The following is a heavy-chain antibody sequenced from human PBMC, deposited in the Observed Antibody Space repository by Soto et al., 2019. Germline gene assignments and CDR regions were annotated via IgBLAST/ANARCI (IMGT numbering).Heavy chain of an antibody. CDR2: IYWDDDK. CDR3: AHESSGYYGLDY. Sequence: QITLKESGPTLVKPTQTLTLTCIFSGFSLNTRGVGVGWIRQPPGKALEWLAVIYWDDDKRYSPSLKSRLTISKDPSKNPVVLTMTNMDPVDTATYYCAHESSGYYGLDYWGQGTLVTVSS. CDR1: GFSLNTRGVG. V-gene: IGHV2-5*02. D-gene: IGHD3-22*01. J-gene: IGHJ4*02.